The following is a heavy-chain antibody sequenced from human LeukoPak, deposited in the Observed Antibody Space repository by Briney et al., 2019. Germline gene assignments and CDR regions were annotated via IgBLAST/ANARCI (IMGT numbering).Heavy chain of an antibody. J-gene: IGHJ5*02. CDR3: AKDGIAAAGTGFDP. CDR1: GFTFTSYA. V-gene: IGHV3-23*01. Sequence: GGSLRLSCAASGFTFTSYAMTWVRQAPGKGLEWVSTISASGGSTSYADSVKGRFTISRDNSKNTLYLQMNSLRAEDTAVYYCAKDGIAAAGTGFDPWGQGTLVTVSS. CDR2: ISASGGST. D-gene: IGHD6-13*01.